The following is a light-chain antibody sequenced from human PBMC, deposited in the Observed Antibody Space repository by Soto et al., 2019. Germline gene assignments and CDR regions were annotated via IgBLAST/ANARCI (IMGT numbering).Light chain of an antibody. CDR3: QQYYGTPHT. J-gene: IGKJ2*01. CDR1: QSVLYSPNNKNY. CDR2: WAS. V-gene: IGKV4-1*01. Sequence: DIVMTQSPDSLAVSLGERATINCKSSQSVLYSPNNKNYLAWYQQKPGHPPKLLIYWASSRESGVPDRFSGSGFGTDFAPTISSLQAEDVAVYYCQQYYGTPHTFGQGTKLEIK.